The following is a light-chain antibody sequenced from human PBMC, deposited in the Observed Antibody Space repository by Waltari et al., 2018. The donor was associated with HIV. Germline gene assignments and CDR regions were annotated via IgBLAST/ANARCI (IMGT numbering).Light chain of an antibody. CDR1: SGYSNYK. Sequence: QPVLTQPPSASASLGASVTLTCTLSSGYSNYKVDWYQQRPGKGPRFVMRVGTGGIVGSKGDGIPDRFSVLGSGLNRYLTIKNIQEEDESDYHCGADHGSGSTSVVFGGGTKLTVL. J-gene: IGLJ2*01. V-gene: IGLV9-49*01. CDR2: VGTGGIVG. CDR3: GADHGSGSTSVV.